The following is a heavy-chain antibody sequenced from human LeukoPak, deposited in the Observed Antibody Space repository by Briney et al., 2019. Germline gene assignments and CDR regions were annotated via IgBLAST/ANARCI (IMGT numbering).Heavy chain of an antibody. CDR2: ISAYNGNT. D-gene: IGHD3-10*01. Sequence: ASVKVSCKASGYTFTSYGISWVRQAPGQGLEWMGWISAYNGNTNYAQKLQGRVTMTTDTSTSTDYMELRSLRSDDTAVYYCARAGSPATPFDYWGQGTLVTVSS. CDR1: GYTFTSYG. V-gene: IGHV1-18*01. CDR3: ARAGSPATPFDY. J-gene: IGHJ4*02.